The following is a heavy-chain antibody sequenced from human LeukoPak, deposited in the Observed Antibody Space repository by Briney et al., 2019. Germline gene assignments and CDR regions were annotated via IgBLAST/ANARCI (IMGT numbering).Heavy chain of an antibody. CDR1: GFTFGDYA. V-gene: IGHV3-49*03. J-gene: IGHJ6*03. CDR2: IRSKAYGGTT. Sequence: PGGSLRLSCTASGFTFGDYAMSWFRQAPGKGLEWVGFIRSKAYGGTTEYAASVKGRFTISRDDSKSIAYLLMNSLKTEDTAVYYCTTPGYDFWSGSQNYYYYMDVWGKGTTVTVSS. D-gene: IGHD3-3*01. CDR3: TTPGYDFWSGSQNYYYYMDV.